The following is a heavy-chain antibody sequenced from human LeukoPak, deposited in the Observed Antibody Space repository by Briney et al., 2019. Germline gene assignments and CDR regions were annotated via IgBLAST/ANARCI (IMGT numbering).Heavy chain of an antibody. CDR2: INQDGSEE. Sequence: GGSLRLSCGASGFSFSDYSMTWVRQAPGKGLEWVANINQDGSEEYYVASVKVRFTISRDNAKNSLYLQMTSLRAEDTAVYYCARDGSKSCSGGSCYLNWFDPWGQGTLVTVSS. D-gene: IGHD2-15*01. V-gene: IGHV3-7*01. CDR1: GFSFSDYS. J-gene: IGHJ5*02. CDR3: ARDGSKSCSGGSCYLNWFDP.